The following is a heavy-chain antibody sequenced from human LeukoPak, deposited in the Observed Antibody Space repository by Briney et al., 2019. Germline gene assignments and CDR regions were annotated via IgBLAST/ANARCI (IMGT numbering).Heavy chain of an antibody. D-gene: IGHD3-9*01. J-gene: IGHJ4*02. CDR3: TTMGRYFYENDY. CDR1: GFTFSSYA. CDR2: ISGSGCST. Sequence: GGSLRLSCAASGFTFSSYALRWVRQAPGPGLEWVSAISGSGCSTYYADSVKGRFTISKDNSKNTLYLQMNSLRAEDTAVYYCTTMGRYFYENDYWGQGTLVTVSS. V-gene: IGHV3-23*01.